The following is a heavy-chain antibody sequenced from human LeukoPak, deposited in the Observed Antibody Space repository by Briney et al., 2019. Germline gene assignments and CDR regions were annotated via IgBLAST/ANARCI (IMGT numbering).Heavy chain of an antibody. CDR3: AGTIVLWFGDRSVRWFDP. Sequence: GSVKLASNASGHTFPGYYMQWERQAPGHGLEWMGWLNYNSGNTGYAQKFPRRATMNRNTSISTAYMALSSLCSEDSAVHCFAGTIVLWFGDRSVRWFDPWGQGALVTVSS. CDR2: LNYNSGNT. CDR1: GHTFPGYY. D-gene: IGHD3-10*01. V-gene: IGHV1-8*02. J-gene: IGHJ5*02.